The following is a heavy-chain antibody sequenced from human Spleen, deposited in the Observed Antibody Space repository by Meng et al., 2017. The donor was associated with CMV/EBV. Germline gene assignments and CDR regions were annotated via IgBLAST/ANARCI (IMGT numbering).Heavy chain of an antibody. CDR3: ARDHVLVRGVTFDL. CDR2: ITSGGASV. D-gene: IGHD3-10*01. CDR1: GFTFSSYE. Sequence: GESLKISCVASGFTFSSYEMNWVRQTPGKGLEWLSYITSGGASVFYSDSARGRFIISRDNAKNSLFLEMRSLGVEDTGVYYCARDHVLVRGVTFDLWGQGTLVTVSS. J-gene: IGHJ4*02. V-gene: IGHV3-48*03.